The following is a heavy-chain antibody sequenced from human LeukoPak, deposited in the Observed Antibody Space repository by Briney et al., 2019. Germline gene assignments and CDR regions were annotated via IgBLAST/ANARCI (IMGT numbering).Heavy chain of an antibody. CDR2: IYYSGST. CDR1: GDSLSSSSYY. CDR3: ARYRKSYESRYCSSTSCYRSYYYMDV. J-gene: IGHJ6*03. D-gene: IGHD2-2*02. V-gene: IGHV4-39*07. Sequence: SETLSLTCSVSGDSLSSSSYYWGWIRQPPGKGLEWLGRIYYSGSTNYNGPLKSRVSILVDPSLNQFSLTLSSVTAADTAVYYCARYRKSYESRYCSSTSCYRSYYYMDVWGKGTTVTISS.